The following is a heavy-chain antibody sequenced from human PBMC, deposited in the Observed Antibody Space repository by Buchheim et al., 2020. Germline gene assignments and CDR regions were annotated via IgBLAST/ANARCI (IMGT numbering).Heavy chain of an antibody. D-gene: IGHD3-9*01. J-gene: IGHJ4*02. CDR3: ARGSNQGYFDWLSANYPMYYFDY. CDR1: GYTFTGYY. Sequence: QVQLVQSGAEVKKPGASVKVSCKASGYTFTGYYMHWVRQAPGQGLEWMGWINPNSGGTNYAQKLQGRVTMTTATSTSTAYMELRSLRSDDTAVYYCARGSNQGYFDWLSANYPMYYFDYWGQGTL. V-gene: IGHV1-2*02. CDR2: INPNSGGT.